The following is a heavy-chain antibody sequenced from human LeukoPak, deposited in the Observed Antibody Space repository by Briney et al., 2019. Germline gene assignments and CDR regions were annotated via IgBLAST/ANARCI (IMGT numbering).Heavy chain of an antibody. V-gene: IGHV3-7*03. CDR3: ARGGLDV. Sequence: GGSLRLSCAAPGFTFSSYWMNWARQAPGKGLEWVASINHNGNVNYYVDSVKGRFTISRDNAKNSLYLQMSNLRAEDTAVYFCARGGLDVWGQGATVTVSS. CDR1: GFTFSSYW. CDR2: INHNGNVN. J-gene: IGHJ6*02.